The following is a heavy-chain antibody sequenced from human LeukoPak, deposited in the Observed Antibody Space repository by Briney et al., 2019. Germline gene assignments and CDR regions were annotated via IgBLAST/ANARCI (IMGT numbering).Heavy chain of an antibody. J-gene: IGHJ4*02. CDR1: GFTFSTYA. CDR2: ISSSSSTM. Sequence: GGSLRLSCAASGFTFSTYAMSWVRQAPGKGLEWVSYISSSSSTMFYADSVKGRFTISRDNAKNSLYLQVNRLRAEDTAVYYCARHLNGGSWYSCYFDYWGQGTLVTVSS. CDR3: ARHLNGGSWYSCYFDY. D-gene: IGHD2-15*01. V-gene: IGHV3-48*01.